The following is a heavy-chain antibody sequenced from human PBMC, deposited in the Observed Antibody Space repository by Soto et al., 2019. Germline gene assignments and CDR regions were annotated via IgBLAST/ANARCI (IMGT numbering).Heavy chain of an antibody. CDR3: ARLGYSSSWYFDY. Sequence: EVQLVESGGGLVQPGGSLRLSCAASGFTVSSNYMSWVRQAPGKGLEWVSVIYSGGSTYYADSVKGRFTISRDNSKNTLYLQMNSLRAEDTAVYYCARLGYSSSWYFDYWGQGTLVTVSS. CDR1: GFTVSSNY. CDR2: IYSGGST. J-gene: IGHJ4*02. D-gene: IGHD6-13*01. V-gene: IGHV3-66*01.